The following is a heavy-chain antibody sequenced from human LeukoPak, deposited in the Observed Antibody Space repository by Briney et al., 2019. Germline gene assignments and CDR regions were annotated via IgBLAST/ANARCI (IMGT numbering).Heavy chain of an antibody. CDR2: ISGSGVSI. CDR1: GFTFNTYG. D-gene: IGHD3-10*01. CDR3: AKDRGATYKDFGP. J-gene: IGHJ5*02. V-gene: IGHV3-23*01. Sequence: GGSLRLSCVASGFTFNTYGMSWVRQAPGKGLEWVSGISGSGVSIYYADSVKGRFTISRDNSKNTLYLQMSSLRAEDTAVYYCAKDRGATYKDFGPWGQGNLVTVSS.